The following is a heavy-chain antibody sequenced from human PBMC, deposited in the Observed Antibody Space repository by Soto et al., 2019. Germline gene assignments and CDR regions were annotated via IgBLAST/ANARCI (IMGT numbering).Heavy chain of an antibody. J-gene: IGHJ5*02. CDR2: IYYSGST. Sequence: PSETLSLTCTVSGGSISSYYWSWIRQPPGKGLEWIGYIYYSGSTYYNPSLKSRVTISVDTSKNQFSLKLSSVTAADTAVYYCARQGYYGSGSYYKFRWFDPWGQGTLVTVSS. CDR3: ARQGYYGSGSYYKFRWFDP. V-gene: IGHV4-59*08. CDR1: GGSISSYY. D-gene: IGHD3-10*01.